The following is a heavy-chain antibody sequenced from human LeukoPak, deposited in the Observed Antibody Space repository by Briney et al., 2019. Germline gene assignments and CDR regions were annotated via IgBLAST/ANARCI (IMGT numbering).Heavy chain of an antibody. V-gene: IGHV3-30*03. CDR3: ARLGEDSYGYQTDFDY. CDR1: GFTFSSYG. Sequence: GRSLRLSCAASGFTFSSYGMHWVRQAPGKGQDWVAFTSYDGTKNYYADSVKGRFTISRDNSKNTLFLQMNSLRPEDTAVYYCARLGEDSYGYQTDFDYWGQGTLVTVSS. CDR2: TSYDGTKN. D-gene: IGHD5-18*01. J-gene: IGHJ4*02.